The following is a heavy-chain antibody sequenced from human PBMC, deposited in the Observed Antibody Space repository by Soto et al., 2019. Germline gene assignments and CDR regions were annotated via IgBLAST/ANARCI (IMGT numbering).Heavy chain of an antibody. J-gene: IGHJ4*02. Sequence: PSETLSLTCAVYGGSFSGYYWSWIRQPPGKGLEWIGEINHSGSTNYNPSLKSRVTISVDTSKNQFSLKLSSVTAADTAVYYCARAQSEITSSGWYVDYWGQGTLVTVSS. D-gene: IGHD6-19*01. V-gene: IGHV4-34*01. CDR1: GGSFSGYY. CDR3: ARAQSEITSSGWYVDY. CDR2: INHSGST.